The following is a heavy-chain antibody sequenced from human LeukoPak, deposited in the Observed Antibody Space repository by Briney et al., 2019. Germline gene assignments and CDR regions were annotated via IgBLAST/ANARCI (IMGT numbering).Heavy chain of an antibody. V-gene: IGHV3-7*03. CDR3: AREGRRYSYGQVPPFDY. J-gene: IGHJ4*02. D-gene: IGHD5-18*01. CDR1: GFTFSSYW. Sequence: PGGSLRLSCAASGFTFSSYWMSWVRQAPGKGLEWVANIKQDGSEKYNADSVKGRFTISRDNAKNSLYLQMNSLRAEDTAVYYCAREGRRYSYGQVPPFDYWGQGTLVTVSS. CDR2: IKQDGSEK.